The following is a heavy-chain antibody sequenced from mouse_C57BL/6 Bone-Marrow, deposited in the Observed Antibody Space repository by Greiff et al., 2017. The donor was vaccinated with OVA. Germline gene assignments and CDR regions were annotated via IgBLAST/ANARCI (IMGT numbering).Heavy chain of an antibody. D-gene: IGHD1-1*01. V-gene: IGHV1-61*01. CDR1: GYTFTSYW. Sequence: QVQLQQPGAELVRPGSSVKLSCKASGYTFTSYWMDWVKQRPGQGLEWIGNIYPSDSETHYNQKFKDKATLTVDKSSSTAYMQLSSLTSEDSAVYYGARGYYGSSRLWFAYWGQGTLVTVSA. J-gene: IGHJ3*01. CDR2: IYPSDSET. CDR3: ARGYYGSSRLWFAY.